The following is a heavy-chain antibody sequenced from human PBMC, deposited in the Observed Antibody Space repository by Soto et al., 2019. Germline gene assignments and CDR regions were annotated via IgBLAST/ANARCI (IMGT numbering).Heavy chain of an antibody. CDR2: IYPGDHET. V-gene: IGHV5-51*01. CDR1: GYTFSNFW. Sequence: GDSLKISCQGSGYTFSNFWIGWVRQLPGKGLEWMGIIYPGDHETRYSPSFHGKVTISADKSINTAYLQWNSLEASDTAFYFCARSPRSSPYFDYWGQGALVTVSS. CDR3: ARSPRSSPYFDY. J-gene: IGHJ4*02. D-gene: IGHD6-13*01.